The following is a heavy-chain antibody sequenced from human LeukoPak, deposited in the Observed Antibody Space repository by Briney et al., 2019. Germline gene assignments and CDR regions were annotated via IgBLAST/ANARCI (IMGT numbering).Heavy chain of an antibody. Sequence: SETLSLTCTVSGGSISSSSYYWGWIRQPPGKGLEWIGSIYYSGSTYYNPSRKSRVTISVDTSKNQFSLKLSSVTAADTDVYYCARCYEFTIFGVVNGGFDHWGQGTLVTVSS. J-gene: IGHJ5*02. CDR2: IYYSGST. D-gene: IGHD3-3*01. CDR3: ARCYEFTIFGVVNGGFDH. V-gene: IGHV4-39*07. CDR1: GGSISSSSYY.